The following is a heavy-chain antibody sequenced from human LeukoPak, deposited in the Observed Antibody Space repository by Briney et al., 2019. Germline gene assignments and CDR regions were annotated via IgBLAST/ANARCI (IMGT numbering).Heavy chain of an antibody. J-gene: IGHJ3*02. Sequence: SETLSLTCTVSGGSISSSSYYWGWIRQPPGKGLEWIGSIYYSGSTYYNPSLKSRVTISVDRSKNQFSLKLSSVTAADTAVYYCARGIGPTAFDIWGQGTVVTVSS. D-gene: IGHD3-3*02. CDR3: ARGIGPTAFDI. CDR1: GGSISSSSYY. V-gene: IGHV4-39*07. CDR2: IYYSGST.